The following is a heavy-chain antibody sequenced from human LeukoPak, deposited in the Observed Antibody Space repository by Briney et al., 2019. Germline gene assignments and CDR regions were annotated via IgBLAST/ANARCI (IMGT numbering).Heavy chain of an antibody. CDR2: ISGSGSGGST. Sequence: GGSLRLSCAASGFTFSSSAMSWVRQAPGKGLEWVSSISGSGSGGSTYYADSVKGRFTISRDNAKNSLYLQMNSLRAEDTAVYYCARVSGLRLIDYWGQGTLVTVSS. D-gene: IGHD4-17*01. V-gene: IGHV3-23*01. CDR1: GFTFSSSA. CDR3: ARVSGLRLIDY. J-gene: IGHJ4*02.